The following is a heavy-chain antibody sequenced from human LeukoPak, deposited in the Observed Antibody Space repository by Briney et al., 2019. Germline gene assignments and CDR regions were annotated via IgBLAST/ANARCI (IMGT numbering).Heavy chain of an antibody. CDR2: IYHSGST. Sequence: SGTLSLTCAVSGGSISSSNWWSWVRQPPGKGLEWIGSIYHSGSTYYNPSLKSRVTISVDTSKNQFSLKLSSVTAADTAVYYCASGFYSSSPKRGYYYYYYMDVWGKGTTVTVSS. V-gene: IGHV4-4*02. CDR1: GGSISSSNW. CDR3: ASGFYSSSPKRGYYYYYYMDV. J-gene: IGHJ6*03. D-gene: IGHD6-6*01.